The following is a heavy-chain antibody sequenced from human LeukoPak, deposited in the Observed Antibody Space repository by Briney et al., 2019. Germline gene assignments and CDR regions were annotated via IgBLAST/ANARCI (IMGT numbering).Heavy chain of an antibody. V-gene: IGHV3-23*01. Sequence: GGSLRLSCAASGFTFSSYSMNWVRQAPGKGLEWVSAISGSGGSTYYADSVKGRFTISRDNSKNTLYLQMNSLRAEDTAVYYCAKEGLYTEYYFDYWGQGTLVTVSS. CDR1: GFTFSSYS. D-gene: IGHD4-11*01. J-gene: IGHJ4*02. CDR3: AKEGLYTEYYFDY. CDR2: ISGSGGST.